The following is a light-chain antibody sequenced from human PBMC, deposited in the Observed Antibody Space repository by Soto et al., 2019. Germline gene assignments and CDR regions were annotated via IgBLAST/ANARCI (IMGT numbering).Light chain of an antibody. CDR1: SSDVGGYNY. Sequence: QSALTQPPSASGSPGQSVTISCTGTSSDVGGYNYVSWYQQYPGKAPKLMIYEVNKRPSGVPDRFSGSKSGNTASLTVSGLQAEDEADYYCSSYTSSNTYGFGTGTKVTVL. CDR2: EVN. V-gene: IGLV2-8*01. J-gene: IGLJ1*01. CDR3: SSYTSSNTYG.